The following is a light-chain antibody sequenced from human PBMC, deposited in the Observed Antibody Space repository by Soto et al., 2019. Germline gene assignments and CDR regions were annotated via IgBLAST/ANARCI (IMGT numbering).Light chain of an antibody. V-gene: IGKV3-20*01. Sequence: EIVFTQSPGTLYLSPGERATLSCRASQSVSSSYLAWYQQKPGQAPRPLIYGASSRAIGIPDRFSGSGSGTGFTLTIRRREPEDFAVYYCLQYGSSPWTFGQGTKVEIK. CDR3: LQYGSSPWT. CDR2: GAS. J-gene: IGKJ1*01. CDR1: QSVSSSY.